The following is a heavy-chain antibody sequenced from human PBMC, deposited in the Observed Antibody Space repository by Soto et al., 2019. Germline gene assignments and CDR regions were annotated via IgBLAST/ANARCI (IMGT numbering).Heavy chain of an antibody. CDR1: GYTFTSYY. Sequence: ASVKVSCKASGYTFTSYYMHWVRQAPGQGLEWMGIINPSGGSTSYAQKFQGRVTITADESTSTAYMELSSLRSEDTAVYYCAREMGCSGGSCYVYYFDYWGQGTLVTV. CDR2: INPSGGST. CDR3: AREMGCSGGSCYVYYFDY. J-gene: IGHJ4*02. D-gene: IGHD2-15*01. V-gene: IGHV1-46*01.